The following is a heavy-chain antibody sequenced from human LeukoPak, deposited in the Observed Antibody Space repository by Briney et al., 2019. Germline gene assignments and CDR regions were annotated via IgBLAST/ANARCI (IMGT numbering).Heavy chain of an antibody. CDR3: AKDGKNYFDY. CDR1: GYTLTELS. D-gene: IGHD1-26*01. J-gene: IGHJ4*02. CDR2: FDPEDGET. V-gene: IGHV1-24*01. Sequence: ASVKVSCKVSGYTLTELSMHWVRQAPGKGLEWMGGFDPEDGETIYAQKFQGRVTMTEDTSTDTAYMELSSLRTEDTALYYCAKDGKNYFDYWGQGTLVTVSS.